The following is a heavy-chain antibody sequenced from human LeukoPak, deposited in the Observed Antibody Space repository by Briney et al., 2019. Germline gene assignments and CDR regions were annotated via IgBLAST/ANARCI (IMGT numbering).Heavy chain of an antibody. CDR1: VGSISSYY. CDR3: ARGVITMVRGVIPRYYYYYMDV. CDR2: IYYSGST. V-gene: IGHV4-59*12. D-gene: IGHD3-10*01. Sequence: PSETLSLTCTVSVGSISSYYWSWIRQPPGKGLEWIGYIYYSGSTNYNPSLKSRVTISVDTSKNQFSLKLSSVTAADTAVYYCARGVITMVRGVIPRYYYYYMDVWGKGTTVTVSS. J-gene: IGHJ6*03.